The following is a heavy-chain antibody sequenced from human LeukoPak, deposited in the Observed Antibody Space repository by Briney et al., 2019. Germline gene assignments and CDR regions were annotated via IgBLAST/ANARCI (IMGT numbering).Heavy chain of an antibody. D-gene: IGHD4-17*01. CDR3: ARDPDYGDYEWDY. CDR1: GFTFSSYW. V-gene: IGHV3-7*01. J-gene: IGHJ4*02. Sequence: GGSLRLSCAASGFTFSSYWMSWVRQAPGKGLEWVANIKQDGSEKYYVDYVKGRFTISRDNAKNSLYLQMNSLRAEDTTVYYCARDPDYGDYEWDYWGQGTLVTVSS. CDR2: IKQDGSEK.